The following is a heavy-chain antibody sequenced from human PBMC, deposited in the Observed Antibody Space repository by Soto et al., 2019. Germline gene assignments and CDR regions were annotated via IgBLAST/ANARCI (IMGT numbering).Heavy chain of an antibody. CDR3: ARRQQWLAGYFDY. J-gene: IGHJ4*02. V-gene: IGHV4-39*01. CDR2: IYYSGST. D-gene: IGHD6-19*01. Sequence: SETLSLTCAVSGGSISSGGYSWSWIRQPPGKGLEWIGSIYYSGSTYYNPSLKSRVTISVDTSKSQFSLKMRSVTAADTAVYYCARRQQWLAGYFDYWGQGTLVTVSS. CDR1: GGSISSGGYS.